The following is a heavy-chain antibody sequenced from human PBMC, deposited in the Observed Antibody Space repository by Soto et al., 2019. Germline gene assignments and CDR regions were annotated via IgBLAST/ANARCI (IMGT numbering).Heavy chain of an antibody. V-gene: IGHV3-23*01. CDR1: GFTFSTYA. Sequence: RILSCVASGFTFSTYAMSWVRQAPGKGLECVSAISAGGGSTYYADSVKGRFTISRDNSINTLYLQMNSLRTEDTAVYYCAHPRGYGVFDAYDIWGQGAMVTVSS. CDR3: AHPRGYGVFDAYDI. D-gene: IGHD4-17*01. J-gene: IGHJ3*02. CDR2: ISAGGGST.